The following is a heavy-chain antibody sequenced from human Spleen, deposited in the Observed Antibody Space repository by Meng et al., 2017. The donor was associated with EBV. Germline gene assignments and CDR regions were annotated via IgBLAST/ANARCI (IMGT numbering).Heavy chain of an antibody. CDR3: ATGWGKANY. CDR1: GESFSAYY. D-gene: IGHD3-16*01. CDR2: VIHSGNT. Sequence: QVQLQQWGAGLLKPSETLSLTCAVYGESFSAYYWRWIRQPPGRGLEWIGDVIHSGNTSYSPSLKSRVTISVDTSKSQFSLKLRSMTAADTAVYYCATGWGKANYWGQGTLVTVPS. V-gene: IGHV4-34*12. J-gene: IGHJ4*02.